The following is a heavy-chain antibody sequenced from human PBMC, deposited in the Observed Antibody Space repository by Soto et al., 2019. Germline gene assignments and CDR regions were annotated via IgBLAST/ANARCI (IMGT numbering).Heavy chain of an antibody. J-gene: IGHJ4*02. CDR2: IYYSGSP. Sequence: QVRLQESGPGLVKPSQTLSLACAVSGGSRRSGDHYWRWIRQPPGKGLGWIGYIYYSGSPYYNPSLESRATNSIDTAKSQVSLKLSSVTAADTAVYYCVTGINYVSSHYYFDSWGQGTLVAVSS. CDR1: GGSRRSGDHY. V-gene: IGHV4-30-4*01. CDR3: VTGINYVSSHYYFDS. D-gene: IGHD6-6*01.